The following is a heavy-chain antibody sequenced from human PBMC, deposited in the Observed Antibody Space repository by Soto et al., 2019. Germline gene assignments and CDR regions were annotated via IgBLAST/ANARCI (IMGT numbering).Heavy chain of an antibody. Sequence: QLQLQESGPGLVNPSETLSLTCTVSGGSIDSTGYFWGWIRQPPGKGLEWIGSVYYSGSTYFNPSLKSRGTISVDTSKNLFSLRLSSVTAADTAVYYCARHGLASSGWTAAGFDYWGQGTLVTVSS. V-gene: IGHV4-39*01. CDR2: VYYSGST. D-gene: IGHD6-19*01. J-gene: IGHJ4*02. CDR3: ARHGLASSGWTAAGFDY. CDR1: GGSIDSTGYF.